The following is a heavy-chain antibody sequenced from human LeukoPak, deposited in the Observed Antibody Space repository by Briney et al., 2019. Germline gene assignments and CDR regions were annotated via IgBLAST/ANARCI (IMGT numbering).Heavy chain of an antibody. CDR2: IYYSGST. CDR1: GVSVSSGSYY. CDR3: ATAYYYDSPFDP. D-gene: IGHD3-22*01. V-gene: IGHV4-61*01. Sequence: PSETLSLTCTVSGVSVSSGSYYWSWIRQPPGKGLEWIGYIYYSGSTNYNPSLKSRVTISVDTSKNQFSLKLSSVTAADTAVYYCATAYYYDSPFDPWGQGTLVTVSS. J-gene: IGHJ5*02.